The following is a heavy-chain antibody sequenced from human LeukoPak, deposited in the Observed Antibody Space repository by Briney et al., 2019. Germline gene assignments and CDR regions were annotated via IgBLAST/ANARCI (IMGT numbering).Heavy chain of an antibody. Sequence: ASVKVSCKASGGTFSSYAISWVRQAPGQGLEWMGRIIPILGIANYAQKFQGRVTITADKSTSTAYMELSSLRSEDTAVYYCAGEELGYCSSTSCYMPGDFDYWGQGTLVTVSS. D-gene: IGHD2-2*01. CDR2: IIPILGIA. J-gene: IGHJ4*02. V-gene: IGHV1-69*04. CDR3: AGEELGYCSSTSCYMPGDFDY. CDR1: GGTFSSYA.